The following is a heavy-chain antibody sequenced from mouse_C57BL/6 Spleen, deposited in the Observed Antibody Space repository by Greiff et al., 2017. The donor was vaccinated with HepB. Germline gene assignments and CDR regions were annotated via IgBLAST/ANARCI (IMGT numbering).Heavy chain of an antibody. CDR1: GFTFSSYG. CDR3: ARLQTGTGFAY. J-gene: IGHJ3*01. CDR2: ISSGGSYT. Sequence: EVNLVESGGDLVKPGGSLKLSCAASGFTFSSYGMSWVRQTPDKRLEWVATISSGGSYTYYPDSVKGRFTISRDNAKNTLYLQMSSLKSEDTAMYYCARLQTGTGFAYWGQGTLVTVSA. D-gene: IGHD4-1*01. V-gene: IGHV5-6*01.